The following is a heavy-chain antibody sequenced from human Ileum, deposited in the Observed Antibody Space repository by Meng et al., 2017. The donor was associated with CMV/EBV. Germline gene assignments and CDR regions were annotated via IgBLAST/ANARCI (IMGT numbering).Heavy chain of an antibody. D-gene: IGHD3-22*01. V-gene: IGHV1-3*04. Sequence: SCKASGYTFSSYAIHWVRQAPGQSLEWVGWINTGNGNTKYSQKFQGRVTSSRDTSANTAYMELSSLRSEDTAVYYCAIDTNTYYYKYWGQGTLVTVSS. J-gene: IGHJ4*02. CDR3: AIDTNTYYYKY. CDR2: INTGNGNT. CDR1: GYTFSSYA.